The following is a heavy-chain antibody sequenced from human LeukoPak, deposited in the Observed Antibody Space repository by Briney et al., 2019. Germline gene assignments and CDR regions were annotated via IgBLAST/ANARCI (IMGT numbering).Heavy chain of an antibody. D-gene: IGHD6-19*01. Sequence: KPSETLSLTCAVYGGSFSGYYWSWIRQPPGKGLEWIGEINHSGSTNYNPSLKSRVTISVDTSKNQFSLKLRSVTAADTAVYYCARLQWLVRGFYYWGQGTLVTVSS. CDR3: ARLQWLVRGFYY. CDR2: INHSGST. J-gene: IGHJ4*02. CDR1: GGSFSGYY. V-gene: IGHV4-34*01.